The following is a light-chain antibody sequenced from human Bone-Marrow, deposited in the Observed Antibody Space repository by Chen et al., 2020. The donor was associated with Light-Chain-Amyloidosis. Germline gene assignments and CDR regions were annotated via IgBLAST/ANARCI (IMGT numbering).Light chain of an antibody. CDR2: GSS. CDR1: QTISSNY. CDR3: QQDGTSPLT. J-gene: IGKJ4*01. V-gene: IGKV3-20*01. Sequence: EIVLTQSPGTLSLSPGEGANLSCRASQTISSNYLTWYQQKFGQAPRLLIYGSSSRATGIPDRFTGSASGTDFTLTINRLEPEDFAMYYCQQDGTSPLTFGGGTKVEIK.